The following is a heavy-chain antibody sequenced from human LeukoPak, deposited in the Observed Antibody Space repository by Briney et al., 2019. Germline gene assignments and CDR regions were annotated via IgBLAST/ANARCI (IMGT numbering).Heavy chain of an antibody. Sequence: ASVKVSCKASGGTFSSYAISWVRQAPGQGLEWMGGIIPIFGTANYAQKFQGRVTITRNTSISTAYMELSSLRSEDTAVYYCARGIGYCSSTSCYRGTGFDPWGQGTLVTVSS. V-gene: IGHV1-69*05. D-gene: IGHD2-2*02. CDR1: GGTFSSYA. CDR2: IIPIFGTA. CDR3: ARGIGYCSSTSCYRGTGFDP. J-gene: IGHJ5*02.